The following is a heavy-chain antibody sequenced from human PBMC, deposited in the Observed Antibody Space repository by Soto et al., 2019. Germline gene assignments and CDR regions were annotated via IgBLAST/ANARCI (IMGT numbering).Heavy chain of an antibody. D-gene: IGHD6-13*01. CDR3: AASPMRIAAAGMYYYYYYGMDV. J-gene: IGHJ6*02. CDR2: IVVGSGNT. Sequence: ASVKVSCKASGFTFTSSAVQWVRQARGQRLEWIGWIVVGSGNTNYAQKFQERVTITRDMSTSTAYMELSSLRSEDTAVYYCAASPMRIAAAGMYYYYYYGMDVWGQGTTVTVSS. CDR1: GFTFTSSA. V-gene: IGHV1-58*01.